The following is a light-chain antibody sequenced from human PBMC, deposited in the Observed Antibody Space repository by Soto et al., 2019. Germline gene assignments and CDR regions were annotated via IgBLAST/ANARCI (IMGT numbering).Light chain of an antibody. CDR1: QSVSNRH. CDR3: QSSETSPTP. V-gene: IGKV3-20*01. Sequence: EIVLTQSPGTLALSPGDRATLSCRAIQSVSNRHLAWYQQTPGKAPRLLIYGTSSRATGIPDRFSGSGSGPEFTLTISRLEPEDFAVYFRQSSETSPTPLGGGTKVDIK. J-gene: IGKJ4*01. CDR2: GTS.